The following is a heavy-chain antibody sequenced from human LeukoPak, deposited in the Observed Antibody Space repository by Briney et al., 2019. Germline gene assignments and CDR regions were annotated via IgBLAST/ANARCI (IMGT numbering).Heavy chain of an antibody. CDR3: ARDWVYKIDY. CDR2: ISHDGII. CDR1: GFTFSSYV. Sequence: GGSLRLSCETAGFTFSSYVMHWVRRTPGKGLVWVSRISHDGIISYADSVKGRFTISRDNAKNTLILQMNSLRVEDTAVYYCARDWVYKIDYWGRGTLVTASS. J-gene: IGHJ4*02. D-gene: IGHD5-24*01. V-gene: IGHV3-74*01.